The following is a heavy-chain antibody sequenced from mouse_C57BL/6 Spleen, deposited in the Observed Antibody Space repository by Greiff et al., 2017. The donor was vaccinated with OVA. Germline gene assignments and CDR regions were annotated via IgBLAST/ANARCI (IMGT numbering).Heavy chain of an antibody. J-gene: IGHJ1*03. V-gene: IGHV14-2*01. CDR3: ARGYGSSYRYFDV. D-gene: IGHD1-1*01. CDR1: GFNIKDYY. CDR2: IDPEDGET. Sequence: EVQLQQSGAELVKPGASVKLSCTASGFNIKDYYMHWVKQRTEQGLEWIGRIDPEDGETKYAPNFQGKATITADTSSNTAYLQLSSLTSEDTAVYYCARGYGSSYRYFDVWGTGPTVTVSS.